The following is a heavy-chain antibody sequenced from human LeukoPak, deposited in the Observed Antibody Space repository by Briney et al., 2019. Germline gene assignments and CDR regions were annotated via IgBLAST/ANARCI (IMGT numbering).Heavy chain of an antibody. CDR2: IYHSGST. V-gene: IGHV4-4*02. CDR1: GGSISSSNW. J-gene: IGHJ6*02. Sequence: PSETLSLTCAVSGGSISSSNWWSWVRQPPGKGLEWIGEIYHSGSTNYNPSLKSRVTISVDKSKNQFSLKLSSVTAADTAVYYCAGYRVRPISVGKRIYGMDVWGQGTTVTVSS. CDR3: AGYRVRPISVGKRIYGMDV. D-gene: IGHD5/OR15-5a*01.